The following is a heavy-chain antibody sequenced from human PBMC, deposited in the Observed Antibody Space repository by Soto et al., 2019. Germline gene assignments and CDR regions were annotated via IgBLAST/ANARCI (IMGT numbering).Heavy chain of an antibody. CDR1: SGSFIGYY. CDR2: INHSGST. D-gene: IGHD3-22*01. Sequence: PSETLSITCAVYSGSFIGYYWSWIRQPPGKGLEWIGEINHSGSTNYNPSLKSRVTISVDTSKNQFSLKLSSVTAADTAVYYCARLFTYYYDSSGYSGFDYWGQGTLVTVSS. V-gene: IGHV4-34*01. J-gene: IGHJ4*02. CDR3: ARLFTYYYDSSGYSGFDY.